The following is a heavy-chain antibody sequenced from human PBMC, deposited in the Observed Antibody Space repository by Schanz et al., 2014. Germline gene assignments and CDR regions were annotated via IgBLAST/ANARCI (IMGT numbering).Heavy chain of an antibody. J-gene: IGHJ6*03. CDR1: GGSFSGYY. CDR3: ARGGARRFPVVPDAIQGLRGHYCDYYLDV. V-gene: IGHV4-34*01. Sequence: QVQLQQWGAGLLKPSETLSLTCAVYGGSFSGYYWSWIRQPPGKGLEWIAEINHGGSTNYNPSPKSRITISVDTSKNPFSRKLTSVTATDTAVYYCARGGARRFPVVPDAIQGLRGHYCDYYLDVWGKGTTVTASS. CDR2: INHGGST. D-gene: IGHD2-2*02.